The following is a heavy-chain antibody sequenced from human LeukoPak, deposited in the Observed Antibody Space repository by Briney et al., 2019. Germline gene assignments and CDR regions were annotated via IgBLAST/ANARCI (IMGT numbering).Heavy chain of an antibody. CDR3: ARTQWFGAPTAGREAFNI. V-gene: IGHV3-48*03. Sequence: GGPLRLSCAASGFPFSSYEVRWVRQAPGEGLEWVSYISSSGSAKYYADSVKGRFTIFRDNAKKSLYLQMSSLRHEDRAVYYCARTQWFGAPTAGREAFNIWGRGTRVPVSS. J-gene: IGHJ3*02. CDR2: ISSSGSAK. D-gene: IGHD3-10*01. CDR1: GFPFSSYE.